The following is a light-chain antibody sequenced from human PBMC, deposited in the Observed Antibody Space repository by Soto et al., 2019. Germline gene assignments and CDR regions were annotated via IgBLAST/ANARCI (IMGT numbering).Light chain of an antibody. CDR3: QQNGRSPT. CDR2: DAV. J-gene: IGKJ3*01. CDR1: RPVVRQN. Sequence: EIVLTQSPDALSLSPGERVSLSCRASRPVVRQNIAWYHQKPGQAPRLLIHDAVSRATGIADRFSGSDSASGTYFTLFISRLEPEDCGVFYCQQNGRSPTFVPGTKVEVK. V-gene: IGKV3-20*01.